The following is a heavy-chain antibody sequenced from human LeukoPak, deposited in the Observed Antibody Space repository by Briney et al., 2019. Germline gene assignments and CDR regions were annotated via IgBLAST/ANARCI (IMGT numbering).Heavy chain of an antibody. Sequence: GGSLRLSCAASGFTFSSYAMSWVRQAPGKGLEWVSTITDSGTTTFYADSVKGRFTISRDNFKDTVYLQMNSLRAEDTAVYYCAKLWRGGHPRYFDHWGQGTVVTVSS. V-gene: IGHV3-23*01. CDR2: ITDSGTTT. D-gene: IGHD2-21*01. J-gene: IGHJ4*02. CDR1: GFTFSSYA. CDR3: AKLWRGGHPRYFDH.